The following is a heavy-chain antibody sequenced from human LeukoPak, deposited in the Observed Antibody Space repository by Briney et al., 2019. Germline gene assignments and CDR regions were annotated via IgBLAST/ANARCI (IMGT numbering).Heavy chain of an antibody. Sequence: PSETLSLTCNVSGGSVSSSNHHWAWLRQSPGMGREWDGTFFSTGRTSQNPDPSLKGRVTLSVHTSRNQFSLQLRSLTAADTAIFYCASSPGWSTSWYHFDNWGQGTLVTVSS. CDR1: GGSVSSSNHH. CDR3: ASSPGWSTSWYHFDN. CDR2: FFSTGRT. D-gene: IGHD6-13*01. J-gene: IGHJ4*02. V-gene: IGHV4-39*01.